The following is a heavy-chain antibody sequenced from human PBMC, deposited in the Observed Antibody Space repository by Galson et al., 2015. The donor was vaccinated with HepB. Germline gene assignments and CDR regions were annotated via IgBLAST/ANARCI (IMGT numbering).Heavy chain of an antibody. CDR1: GFTFSSYA. CDR2: ISGSGGST. J-gene: IGHJ4*02. V-gene: IGHV3-23*01. Sequence: SLRLSCAASGFTFSSYAMSWVRQAPGKGLEWVSAISGSGGSTYYADSVKGRFTISRDNSKNTLYLQMNSLRAEDTAVYYCAKFVGGGFGELLSLYFDYWGQGTLVTVSS. D-gene: IGHD3-10*01. CDR3: AKFVGGGFGELLSLYFDY.